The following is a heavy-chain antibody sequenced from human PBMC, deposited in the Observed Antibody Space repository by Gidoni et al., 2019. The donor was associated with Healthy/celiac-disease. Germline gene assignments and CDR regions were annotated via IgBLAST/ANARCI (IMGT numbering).Heavy chain of an antibody. CDR3: ARRLPDCSSTSCYTGVDY. CDR1: VFPFISYA. V-gene: IGHV3-30-3*01. CDR2: ISYDGSNK. D-gene: IGHD2-2*02. J-gene: IGHJ4*02. Sequence: QVQLLESGGGVVLPGRSLSLSFPASVFPFISYARHWVRQAPGKGLEWVTLISYDGSNKYYADSVKGRFTISRDNSKNTLYLQMDSLRAEDTAVYYCARRLPDCSSTSCYTGVDYWGQGTLVTVSS.